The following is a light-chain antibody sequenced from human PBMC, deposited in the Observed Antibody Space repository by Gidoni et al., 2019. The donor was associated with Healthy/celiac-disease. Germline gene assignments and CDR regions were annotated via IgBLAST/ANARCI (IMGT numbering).Light chain of an antibody. V-gene: IGLV1-40*01. Sequence: QSVLTLPPSVSGAPVPRVTISCTGSSSNIGAGYDVHWYQQLPGTAPKLLIYGNSNRPSGVPDRFSGSKSGTSASLAITGLQAEDEADYYCQSYDSSLSGLFGTGTKVTVL. CDR2: GNS. J-gene: IGLJ1*01. CDR1: SSNIGAGYD. CDR3: QSYDSSLSGL.